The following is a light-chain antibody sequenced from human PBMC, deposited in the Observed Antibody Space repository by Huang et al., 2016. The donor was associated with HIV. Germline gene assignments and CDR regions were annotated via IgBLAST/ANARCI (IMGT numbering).Light chain of an antibody. J-gene: IGKJ4*01. Sequence: EILMTQSPATLSVSPGRRVTLSCRANRSVSTNLAWYQHRPGQAPRLLIYGSSTRAPCIPARFSGSGSGTDFSLTISILQAEDFAVYYCHQYNNWLLSFGGGTRVDI. CDR2: GSS. CDR3: HQYNNWLLS. CDR1: RSVSTN. V-gene: IGKV3-15*01.